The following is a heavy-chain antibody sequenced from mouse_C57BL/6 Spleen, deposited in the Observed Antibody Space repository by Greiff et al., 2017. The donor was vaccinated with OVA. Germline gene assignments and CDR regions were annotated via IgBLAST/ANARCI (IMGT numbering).Heavy chain of an antibody. D-gene: IGHD2-4*01. CDR1: GYAFSSSW. V-gene: IGHV1-82*01. J-gene: IGHJ4*01. CDR3: ARNYVLAMDY. Sequence: VQLQQSGPELVKPGASVKISCKASGYAFSSSWMNWVKQRPGKGLEWIGRIYPGDGDTNYNGKFKGKATLTADKSSSTAYMQLSSLTSEDSAVYFCARNYVLAMDYWGQGTSVTVSS. CDR2: IYPGDGDT.